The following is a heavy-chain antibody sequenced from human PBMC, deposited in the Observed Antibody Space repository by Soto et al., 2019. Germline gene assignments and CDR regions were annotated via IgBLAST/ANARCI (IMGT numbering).Heavy chain of an antibody. J-gene: IGHJ4*02. CDR3: ANTPPMYSSSWYVDY. CDR1: GFTFSSYA. V-gene: IGHV3-23*01. D-gene: IGHD6-13*01. Sequence: EVQLLESGGGLVQPGGSLRLSCAASGFTFSSYAMSWVRQAPGKGLEWVSAISGSGSTYYAHYVKGRFTISRDKSKNTLYLPMNSLKAEDTPVHYCANTPPMYSSSWYVDYWGQGTLVTGSS. CDR2: ISGSGST.